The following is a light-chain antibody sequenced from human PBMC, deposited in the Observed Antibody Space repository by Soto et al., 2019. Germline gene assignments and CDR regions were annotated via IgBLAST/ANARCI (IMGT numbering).Light chain of an antibody. V-gene: IGLV4-69*01. CDR2: LASDGTH. J-gene: IGLJ2*01. CDR3: QTWGTGSHVV. CDR1: SGHSSYA. Sequence: QPVLTQSPSASASLGASVKLTCTLRSGHSSYAISWHQPQPEKAPRYLMKLASDGTHTKGDAIPDRCSGYSSGAARYLTISSLQSEDVADYYCQTWGTGSHVVFGGGTKLTVL.